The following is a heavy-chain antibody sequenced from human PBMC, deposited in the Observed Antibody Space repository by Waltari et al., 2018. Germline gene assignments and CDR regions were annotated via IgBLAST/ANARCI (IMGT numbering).Heavy chain of an antibody. CDR2: IYYSGST. Sequence: QLQLQESGPGLVKPSETLSLTYTVSGGSISSSRYYWGWLRQPPGQGPEWIGSIYYSGSTYYNPSLKSRVTISVDTSKNQFSLKLSSVTAADTAVYYCARAGYYDILTGPPPSYYYYYGMDVWGQGTTVTVSS. J-gene: IGHJ6*02. CDR3: ARAGYYDILTGPPPSYYYYYGMDV. V-gene: IGHV4-39*07. D-gene: IGHD3-9*01. CDR1: GGSISSSRYY.